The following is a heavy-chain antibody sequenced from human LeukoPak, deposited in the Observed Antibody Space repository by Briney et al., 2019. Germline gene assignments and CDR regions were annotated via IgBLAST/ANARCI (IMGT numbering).Heavy chain of an antibody. CDR2: IRYDGSNK. CDR3: AKDHSTYYHDSRTLDY. CDR1: GFTFSSYG. V-gene: IGHV3-30*02. J-gene: IGHJ4*02. D-gene: IGHD3-22*01. Sequence: GGSLRLSCAASGFTFSSYGMHWVRQAPGKGLEWVAFIRYDGSNKYYADSVKGRFTISRDNSKNTLYLQMNSLRPEDTAVYYCAKDHSTYYHDSRTLDYWGQGTLVTVSS.